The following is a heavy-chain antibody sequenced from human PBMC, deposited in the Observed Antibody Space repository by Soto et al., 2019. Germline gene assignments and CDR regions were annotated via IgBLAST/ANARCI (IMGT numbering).Heavy chain of an antibody. CDR3: ARTASDYYYYGMDV. CDR1: GGTFSSYA. CDR2: IIPIFGTA. Sequence: QVQLVQSGAEVKKPGSSVKVSCTASGGTFSSYAISWVRQAPGQGLEWMGGIIPIFGTANYEQKFQGRVTITADESTSTAYMELSSLRSEDTAVYYCARTASDYYYYGMDVWGQGTTVTVSS. V-gene: IGHV1-69*01. J-gene: IGHJ6*02. D-gene: IGHD5-18*01.